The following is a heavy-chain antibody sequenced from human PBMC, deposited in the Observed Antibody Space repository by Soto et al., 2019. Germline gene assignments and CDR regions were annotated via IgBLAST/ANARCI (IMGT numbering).Heavy chain of an antibody. CDR3: EGDGAGVPAAIWGLWFDP. CDR1: GGSVSSGSYY. CDR2: IYYSGST. D-gene: IGHD2-2*02. J-gene: IGHJ5*02. Sequence: QVQLQESGPGLVKPSETRSLTCTVSGGSVSSGSYYWSCIRQPPGKGLEWIGFIYYSGSTNYNPFPKSRVTLSVATSKNQFSLKLSSVTAADTAVYYCEGDGAGVPAAIWGLWFDPWGQGTLVTVSS. V-gene: IGHV4-61*01.